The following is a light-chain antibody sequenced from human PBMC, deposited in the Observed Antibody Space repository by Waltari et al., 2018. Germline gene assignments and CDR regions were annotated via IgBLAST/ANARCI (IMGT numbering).Light chain of an antibody. Sequence: LACRASQSVGRSLAWYQRKPWQAPRLLIDDASRRATGIPDRFSGSGSGTDFSLTISTLEPEDFAVYYCQRYVRLPATFGQGTKVEI. CDR3: QRYVRLPAT. CDR2: DAS. J-gene: IGKJ1*01. V-gene: IGKV3-20*01. CDR1: QSVGRS.